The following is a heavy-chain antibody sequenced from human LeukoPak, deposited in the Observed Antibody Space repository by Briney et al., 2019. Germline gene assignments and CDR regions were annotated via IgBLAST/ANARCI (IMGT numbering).Heavy chain of an antibody. Sequence: GGSLRLSCAASGFTFSSYEMNWVRQAPGKGLEWVSYISSSGSTIYYADSVKGRFTISRDNAKNSLYLQMNSLRAEDTAVYYCARDQKVRGWYAYFDYWGQGTLVTVSS. J-gene: IGHJ4*02. V-gene: IGHV3-48*03. CDR2: ISSSGSTI. CDR1: GFTFSSYE. CDR3: ARDQKVRGWYAYFDY. D-gene: IGHD6-19*01.